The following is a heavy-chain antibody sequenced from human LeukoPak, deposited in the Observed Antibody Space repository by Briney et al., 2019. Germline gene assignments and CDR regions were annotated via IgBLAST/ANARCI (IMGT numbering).Heavy chain of an antibody. V-gene: IGHV3-21*05. Sequence: GGSLRLSCAASGFTFSSYSMNWVRQAPAKGLEWVSYISGSGYHINYEHSVKGWFTISRDNAKNSLSLQVNSLRADDTAVYYCARVGSISAAGTPDYWGQGTLVTVSS. CDR3: ARVGSISAAGTPDY. CDR1: GFTFSSYS. D-gene: IGHD6-13*01. J-gene: IGHJ4*02. CDR2: ISGSGYHI.